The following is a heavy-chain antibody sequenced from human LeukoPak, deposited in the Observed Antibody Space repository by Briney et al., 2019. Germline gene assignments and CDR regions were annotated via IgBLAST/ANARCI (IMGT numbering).Heavy chain of an antibody. D-gene: IGHD3-22*01. CDR2: IYSGGST. CDR3: ARVRYYDSSGYDPWFDP. V-gene: IGHV3-66*01. CDR1: GFTVSSNY. J-gene: IGHJ5*02. Sequence: GGSPRLSCAASGFTVSSNYMSWVRQAPGKGLEWVSVIYSGGSTYYADSVKGRFTISRDNSKNTLYLQMNSLRAEDTAVYYCARVRYYDSSGYDPWFDPWGQGTLVTVSS.